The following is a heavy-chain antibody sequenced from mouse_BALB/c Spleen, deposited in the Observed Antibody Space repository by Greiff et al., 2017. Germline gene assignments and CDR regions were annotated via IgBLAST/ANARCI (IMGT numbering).Heavy chain of an antibody. D-gene: IGHD2-1*01. CDR2: IWAGGST. CDR3: ARDRGNYVAWFAY. J-gene: IGHJ3*01. CDR1: GFSLTSYG. Sequence: QVHVKQSGPGLVAPSQSLSITCTVSGFSLTSYGVHWVRQPPGKGLEWLGVIWAGGSTNYNSALMSRLSISKDNSKSQVFLKMNSLQTDDTAMYYCARDRGNYVAWFAYWGQGTLVTVSA. V-gene: IGHV2-9*02.